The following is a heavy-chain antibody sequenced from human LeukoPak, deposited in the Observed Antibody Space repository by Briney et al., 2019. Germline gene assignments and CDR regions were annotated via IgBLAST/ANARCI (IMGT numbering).Heavy chain of an antibody. V-gene: IGHV3-66*01. Sequence: GGSLRLSCAASGFTVSSNYMSWVRQAPGKGLEWVSVIYSGGSTYYADSVKGRFTISRDNSKNTLYLQMNSPRAEDTAVYYCAREGVSGSYYFDYWGQGTLVTVSS. D-gene: IGHD2-15*01. CDR2: IYSGGST. J-gene: IGHJ4*02. CDR3: AREGVSGSYYFDY. CDR1: GFTVSSNY.